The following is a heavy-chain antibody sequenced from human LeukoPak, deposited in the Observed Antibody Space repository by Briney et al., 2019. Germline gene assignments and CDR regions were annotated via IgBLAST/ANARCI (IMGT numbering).Heavy chain of an antibody. Sequence: PGGSLRLSCAASGLTFSGSGIHWVRQAPGKGLEWVAVISYDGSNKYYADSVKGRFTISRDNSKNTLYLQMNSLRAEDTAVYYCAKVVYGSGSSTDYWGQGTLVTVSS. CDR3: AKVVYGSGSSTDY. V-gene: IGHV3-30*18. D-gene: IGHD3-10*01. CDR1: GLTFSGSG. CDR2: ISYDGSNK. J-gene: IGHJ4*02.